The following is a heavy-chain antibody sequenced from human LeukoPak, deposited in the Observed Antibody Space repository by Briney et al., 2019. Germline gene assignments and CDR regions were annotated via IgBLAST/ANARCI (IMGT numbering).Heavy chain of an antibody. D-gene: IGHD5-18*01. V-gene: IGHV3-23*01. CDR2: ICGSGGST. CDR1: GFTFSSYA. Sequence: WGSLRLSCAASGFTFSSYAMSWVRQAPGKGLGWVSAICGSGGSTYYADSVKGRFTISRDNSKNTLYLQMNSLRAEDTAVYYCAKDRRIQLWLGFDYWGQGTLVTVSS. J-gene: IGHJ4*02. CDR3: AKDRRIQLWLGFDY.